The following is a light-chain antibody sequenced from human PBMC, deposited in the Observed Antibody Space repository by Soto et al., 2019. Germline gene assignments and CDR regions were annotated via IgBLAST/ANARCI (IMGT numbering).Light chain of an antibody. J-gene: IGLJ2*01. CDR2: DND. V-gene: IGLV1-51*01. CDR1: NSNIGSNY. CDR3: GTWDSGLSAGV. Sequence: QSALTQPPSVSATPGQQVTISCSGNNSNIGSNYVSWYQQLPGIAPQLLISDNDERPSGIPDRFSGSKSGTSATLGIAGLQTGDEAHYYCGTWDSGLSAGVFGGGTQLTVL.